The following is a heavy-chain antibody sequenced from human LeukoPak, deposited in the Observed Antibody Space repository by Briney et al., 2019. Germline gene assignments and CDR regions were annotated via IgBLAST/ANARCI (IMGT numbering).Heavy chain of an antibody. J-gene: IGHJ4*02. CDR3: ARDPRDYYDSSGYTYYFDY. Sequence: ASVKVSCKASGYTFTSYGISSVRQAPGQGLEWMGWISAYNGNTNYAQKLQGRVTMTTDTSTSTAYMELRSLRSDDTAVYYCARDPRDYYDSSGYTYYFDYWGQGTLVTVSS. D-gene: IGHD3-22*01. V-gene: IGHV1-18*01. CDR1: GYTFTSYG. CDR2: ISAYNGNT.